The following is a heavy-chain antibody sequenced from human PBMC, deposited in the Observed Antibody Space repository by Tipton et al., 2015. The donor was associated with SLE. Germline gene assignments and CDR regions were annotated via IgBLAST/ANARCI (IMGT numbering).Heavy chain of an antibody. D-gene: IGHD6-19*01. CDR3: SRDRSRYSSGDYFDY. J-gene: IGHJ4*02. CDR2: IRSKAYGGTT. Sequence: SLRLSCAVYGGSFSGYYWSWIRQPPGKGLEWVSFIRSKAYGGTTEYAASVKGRFTISRDDSKSIAYLQMNSLKTEDTAVYYCSRDRSRYSSGDYFDYWGQGTLVTVSS. CDR1: GGSFSGYY. V-gene: IGHV3-49*03.